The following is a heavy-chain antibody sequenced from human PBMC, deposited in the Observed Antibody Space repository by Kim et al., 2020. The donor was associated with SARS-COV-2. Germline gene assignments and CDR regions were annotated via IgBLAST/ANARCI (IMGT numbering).Heavy chain of an antibody. J-gene: IGHJ4*02. CDR3: AKDPTTTVTCFDY. Sequence: YAASVKGRFTISRDNSKNTLYLQMNSLRAEDTAVYYCAKDPTTTVTCFDYWGQGTLVTVSS. V-gene: IGHV3-23*01. D-gene: IGHD4-17*01.